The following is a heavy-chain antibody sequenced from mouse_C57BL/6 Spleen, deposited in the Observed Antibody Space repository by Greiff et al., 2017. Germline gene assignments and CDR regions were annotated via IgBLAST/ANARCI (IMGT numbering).Heavy chain of an antibody. CDR3: ARKPLYGNYLDY. D-gene: IGHD2-1*01. CDR2: IKPGSGGT. CDR1: GYAFTNYL. Sequence: VQLQQSGAELVRPGTSVKVSCKASGYAFTNYLIEWVKQRPGQGLEWIGVIKPGSGGTKYNEKLKGKATLTADKSSSTAYMQLSSLTSEDSAVYFCARKPLYGNYLDYWGQGTTLTVSS. J-gene: IGHJ2*01. V-gene: IGHV1-54*01.